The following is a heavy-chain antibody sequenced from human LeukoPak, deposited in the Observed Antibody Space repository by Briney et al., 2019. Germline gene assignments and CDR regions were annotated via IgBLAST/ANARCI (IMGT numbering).Heavy chain of an antibody. CDR1: GGSITGSY. V-gene: IGHV4-59*01. D-gene: IGHD3-10*01. CDR3: ATAGPISGRHNYFDS. Sequence: PSETLSLTCTVSGGSITGSYWSWLRQPPGKGLEYIGYIYYSGSTNYNPSLKSRVTISVDTSKNQFSLKLTSVTAADTPVYYCATAGPISGRHNYFDSWGQGTLVTVSS. CDR2: IYYSGST. J-gene: IGHJ4*02.